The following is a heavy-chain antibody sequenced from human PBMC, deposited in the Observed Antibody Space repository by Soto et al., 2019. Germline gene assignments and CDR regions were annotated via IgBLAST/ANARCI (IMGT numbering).Heavy chain of an antibody. V-gene: IGHV5-51*01. CDR3: ARRYGGPLMDSYYFDY. Sequence: GDSLKISCKGSGYSFTSYWIGWVRQMPGKVLEWMGIIYPGDSDTRYSPSFQGQVTISADKSISTAYLQWSSLKASDTAMYYCARRYGGPLMDSYYFDYWGQGXLVTVYS. D-gene: IGHD3-10*01. CDR1: GYSFTSYW. J-gene: IGHJ4*02. CDR2: IYPGDSDT.